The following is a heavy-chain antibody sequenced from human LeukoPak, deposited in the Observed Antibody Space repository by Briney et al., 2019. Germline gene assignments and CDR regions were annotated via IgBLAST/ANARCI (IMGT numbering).Heavy chain of an antibody. D-gene: IGHD6-6*01. J-gene: IGHJ4*02. CDR1: GFTFSDAW. CDR3: TTWSSQFDY. V-gene: IGHV3-15*05. CDR2: IQSKTDGGTT. Sequence: GGSLRLSCAASGFTFSDAWMTWVRQAPGKGLECVGFIQSKTDGGTTDSAAPVKGRFTVSRDDSNNTLYLQMNSLNSEDTAVYYCTTWSSQFDYWGQGTLVTVSS.